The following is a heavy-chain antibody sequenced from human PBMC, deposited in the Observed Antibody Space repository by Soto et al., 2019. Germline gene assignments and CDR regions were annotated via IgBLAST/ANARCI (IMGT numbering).Heavy chain of an antibody. CDR1: GGSISSYY. Sequence: QVQLQESGPGLVKPSETLSLTCTVSGGSISSYYWSWIRQPPGKGLEWIGYIYYSGSTNYNPSLMSRVTISVYTSTNQFSLKLSSVTAADTAVYYCARHDYGHYIYQVWGQGTLVTVSS. J-gene: IGHJ4*02. CDR3: ARHDYGHYIYQV. CDR2: IYYSGST. V-gene: IGHV4-59*01. D-gene: IGHD4-17*01.